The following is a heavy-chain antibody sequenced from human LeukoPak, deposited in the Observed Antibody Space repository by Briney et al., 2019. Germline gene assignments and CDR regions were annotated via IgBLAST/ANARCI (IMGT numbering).Heavy chain of an antibody. Sequence: GGSLRLSCAASGFTFSSYSMNWVRQAPGKGLEWVSSISSSSSYIYYADSVKGRFTISRDNAKNSLYLQMNSLRAEDTAVYYCARGYQASEYRPPRYPYFDYWGRGTLVTVSS. J-gene: IGHJ4*02. CDR2: ISSSSSYI. D-gene: IGHD2-2*01. CDR1: GFTFSSYS. V-gene: IGHV3-21*01. CDR3: ARGYQASEYRPPRYPYFDY.